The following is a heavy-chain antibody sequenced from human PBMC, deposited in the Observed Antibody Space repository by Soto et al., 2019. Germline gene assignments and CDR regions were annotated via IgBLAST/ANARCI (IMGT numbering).Heavy chain of an antibody. Sequence: SQTLSLPCAISGDSVSRNSSACNFIRQSPSRGLEWLGRTYYRSKWYNDYAVSVKSRITINPDTSKNQFSLQLNSVTPEDTAVYYCARGPRQQLVPNWFDPWGQGTLVTVSS. J-gene: IGHJ5*02. CDR1: GDSVSRNSSA. CDR3: ARGPRQQLVPNWFDP. V-gene: IGHV6-1*01. CDR2: TYYRSKWYN. D-gene: IGHD6-13*01.